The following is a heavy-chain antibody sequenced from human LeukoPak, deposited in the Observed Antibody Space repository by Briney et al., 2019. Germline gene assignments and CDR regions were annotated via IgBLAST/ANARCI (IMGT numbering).Heavy chain of an antibody. J-gene: IGHJ4*02. D-gene: IGHD5-18*01. CDR1: GGSISSGGYS. CDR2: IYHSGST. V-gene: IGHV4-30-2*01. CDR3: AREGYSYGETVDY. Sequence: SQTLSLTCAVSGGSISSGGYSWSWIRQPPGKGLEWIGYIYHSGSTYYNPSLKGRVTISVDRSKNQFSLKLSSVTAADTAVYYCAREGYSYGETVDYWGQGTLVTVSS.